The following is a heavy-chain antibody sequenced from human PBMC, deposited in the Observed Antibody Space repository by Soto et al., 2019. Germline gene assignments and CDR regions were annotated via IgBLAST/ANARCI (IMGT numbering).Heavy chain of an antibody. D-gene: IGHD2-21*01. CDR3: ARLVAYYQALDP. V-gene: IGHV4-59*08. CDR2: IYYAGTT. J-gene: IGHJ5*02. Sequence: QVQLQESGPGLVKPSETLSLSCTVSGGSFSPNSWAWIRPPPGQGLEWIGYIYYAGTTTYNPSLKSRVAISLETSKSQLSLTLTSVTPSDTAVYFCARLVAYYQALDPWCQGALGTVST. CDR1: GGSFSPNS.